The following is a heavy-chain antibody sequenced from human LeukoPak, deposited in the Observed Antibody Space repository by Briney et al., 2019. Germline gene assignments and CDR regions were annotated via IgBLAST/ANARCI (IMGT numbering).Heavy chain of an antibody. V-gene: IGHV2-5*02. D-gene: IGHD5-12*01. CDR3: AHRRGGPGYSGYGYYFDY. J-gene: IGHJ4*02. Sequence: ESGPTLVKPTQTLTLTCTFSGFSLSTSGVGVGWIRQPPGKALEWLALIYWDDDERYSPSLKSRLTITKDTSKNQVVLTMTNMDPVDTATYYCAHRRGGPGYSGYGYYFDYWGQGTLVTVSS. CDR1: GFSLSTSGVG. CDR2: IYWDDDE.